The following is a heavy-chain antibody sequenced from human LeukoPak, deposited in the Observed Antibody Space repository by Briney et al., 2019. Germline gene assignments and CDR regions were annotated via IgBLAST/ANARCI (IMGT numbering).Heavy chain of an antibody. CDR2: ISSSSSYT. CDR1: GFTFSDYY. Sequence: GGSLRLSCAASGFTFSDYYMSWLRQAPGKGLEWVSYISSSSSYTNYADSVKGRFTISRDNAKNSLYLQMNSLKIEDTAVYYCTTDEDWNYARKDVWGQGATVIVSS. V-gene: IGHV3-11*05. J-gene: IGHJ6*02. CDR3: TTDEDWNYARKDV. D-gene: IGHD1-7*01.